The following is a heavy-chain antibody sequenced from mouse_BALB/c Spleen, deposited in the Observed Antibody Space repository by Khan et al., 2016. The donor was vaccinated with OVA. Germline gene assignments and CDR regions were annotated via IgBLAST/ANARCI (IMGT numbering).Heavy chain of an antibody. D-gene: IGHD1-1*01. CDR1: GYTFTNFW. CDR3: ARPYYYGSRYDTMDA. CDR2: IYPGSGNS. J-gene: IGHJ4*01. V-gene: IGHV1-63*02. Sequence: QVQLQQPGGELVRPGTSVKMSCKAAGYTFTNFWIGWVKQRPGHGLEWIGDIYPGSGNSNFNEKFRGKATLTSDTSSSTAYMQLSSLTFEDSAIYYCARPYYYGSRYDTMDAWGQGTSVTVSS.